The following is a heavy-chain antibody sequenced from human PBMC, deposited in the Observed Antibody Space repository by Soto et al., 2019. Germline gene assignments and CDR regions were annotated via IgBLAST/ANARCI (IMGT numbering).Heavy chain of an antibody. D-gene: IGHD4-17*01. J-gene: IGHJ3*01. CDR3: ATDYGDYVGAFHV. CDR2: IYNSGTT. Sequence: TSETLCLTCSLSVGSISIYYWSWIRQSPGKGLEWITHIYNSGTTNYNPSLRSRVTISVDKSKNQFSLKLSSVTAADTAVYYCATDYGDYVGAFHVWGRGTMVTVSS. CDR1: VGSISIYY. V-gene: IGHV4-59*01.